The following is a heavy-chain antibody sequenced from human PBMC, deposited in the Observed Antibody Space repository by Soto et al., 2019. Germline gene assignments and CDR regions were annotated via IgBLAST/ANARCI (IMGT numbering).Heavy chain of an antibody. CDR1: GLTVRSNY. D-gene: IGHD3-10*01. Sequence: EVHLVESGGGLIQPGGSLRLSCEVSGLTVRSNYMNWVRQAPGKGLEWVSVIYSDGRTSYADSVKGRFIISRDTSKNTLYLEMNNLRAEDMAVYYCARAYGPGSYFCDHWGQGTLVTVSS. CDR2: IYSDGRT. J-gene: IGHJ5*02. V-gene: IGHV3-53*01. CDR3: ARAYGPGSYFCDH.